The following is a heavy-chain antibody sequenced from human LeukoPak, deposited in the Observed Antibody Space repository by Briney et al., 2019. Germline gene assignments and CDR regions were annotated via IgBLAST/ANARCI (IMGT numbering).Heavy chain of an antibody. D-gene: IGHD3-3*01. CDR3: AKGGSRLFSHI. J-gene: IGHJ3*02. CDR2: ITSSSTYI. CDR1: GFTFSTYN. Sequence: GGSLRLSCAASGFTFSTYNMNWVRQAPGKGLEWVSSITSSSTYIYYADSVKGRFTISRDNAKNSLYLQMNSLRAEDTAVYYCAKGGSRLFSHIWGQGTMVTVSS. V-gene: IGHV3-21*01.